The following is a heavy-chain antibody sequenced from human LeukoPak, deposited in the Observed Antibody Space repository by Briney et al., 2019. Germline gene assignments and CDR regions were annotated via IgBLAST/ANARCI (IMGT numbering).Heavy chain of an antibody. Sequence: SGGSLRLSCAASGFTFSSYAMCWVRQAPGKGLEWVSAISGSGGSTYYADSVKGRFTISRDNSKNTLYLQMNSLRAEDTAVYYCAKGNADMITFGGVIVIANYYFDYWGQGTLVTVSS. J-gene: IGHJ4*02. CDR2: ISGSGGST. CDR3: AKGNADMITFGGVIVIANYYFDY. D-gene: IGHD3-16*02. CDR1: GFTFSSYA. V-gene: IGHV3-23*01.